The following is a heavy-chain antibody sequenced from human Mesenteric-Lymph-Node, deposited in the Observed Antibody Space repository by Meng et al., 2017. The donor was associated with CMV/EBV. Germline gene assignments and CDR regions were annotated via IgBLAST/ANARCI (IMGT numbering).Heavy chain of an antibody. CDR1: GFTFSSYA. CDR3: AKDAGTATGLSALDI. V-gene: IGHV3-23*01. Sequence: GESLKISCVASGFTFSSYAMSWVRQAPGKGLEWVSAISGSGGSTYYADSVKGRFTISRDNSKNTLYLQMNSLRAEDTAVYYCAKDAGTATGLSALDIWGQGAVVTVSS. D-gene: IGHD6-13*01. CDR2: ISGSGGST. J-gene: IGHJ3*02.